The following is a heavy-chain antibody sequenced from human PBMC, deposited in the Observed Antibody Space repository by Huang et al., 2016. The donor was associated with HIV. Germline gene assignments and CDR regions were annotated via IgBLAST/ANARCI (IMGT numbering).Heavy chain of an antibody. D-gene: IGHD2-8*02. CDR1: GFTFSSYW. Sequence: EVQLVESGGGLVQPGGSLRLSCAASGFTFSSYWMHWVRQAPGKGLLWRSRINNDGSITTYADSVKGRITISRDNARNTMYLQMTTLSAGDTAVYYCARHRSSGGVEEAFDIWGPGTLVTVAS. V-gene: IGHV3-74*03. J-gene: IGHJ3*02. CDR3: ARHRSSGGVEEAFDI. CDR2: INNDGSIT.